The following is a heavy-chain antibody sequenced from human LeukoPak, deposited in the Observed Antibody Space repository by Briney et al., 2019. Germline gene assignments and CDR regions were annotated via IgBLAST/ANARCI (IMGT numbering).Heavy chain of an antibody. CDR2: IRYDGSNK. Sequence: GGSLRLSCAASGFTFSSYGMHWVRQAPGKGLEWVAFIRYDGSNKYYAGSVKGRFTISRDNSKNTLYLQMNSLRAEDTAVYYCAKDRAYDILTGYIFDYWGQGTLVTVSS. CDR3: AKDRAYDILTGYIFDY. CDR1: GFTFSSYG. V-gene: IGHV3-30*02. D-gene: IGHD3-9*01. J-gene: IGHJ4*02.